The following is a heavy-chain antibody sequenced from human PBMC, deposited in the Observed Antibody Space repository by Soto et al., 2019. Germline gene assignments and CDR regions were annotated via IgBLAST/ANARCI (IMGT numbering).Heavy chain of an antibody. CDR3: ARHKSGGGSYPFDF. CDR2: ILPDDADT. V-gene: IGHV5-51*01. J-gene: IGHJ4*02. D-gene: IGHD3-10*01. CDR1: GYSFTSYW. Sequence: PGESLKISCKGSGYSFTSYWIGWVRQTPGKGLEWMGIILPDDADTRYSPSFEGHVTISADRSTNTAFLHLRSLKASDTAIYYCARHKSGGGSYPFDFWGQGTLVTVSS.